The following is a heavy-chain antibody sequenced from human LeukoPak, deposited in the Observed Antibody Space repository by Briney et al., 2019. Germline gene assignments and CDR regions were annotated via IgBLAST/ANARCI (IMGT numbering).Heavy chain of an antibody. J-gene: IGHJ5*02. D-gene: IGHD4-17*01. CDR1: GYTFTSYD. V-gene: IGHV1-8*01. CDR3: ARGPTVTTVRFDP. Sequence: APVKVSCKASGYTFTSYDINWVRQATGQGLEWMGWMNPNSGNTGYAQKFQGRVTMTRNTSISTAYMELSSLRSEDTAVYYCARGPTVTTVRFDPWGQGTLVTVSS. CDR2: MNPNSGNT.